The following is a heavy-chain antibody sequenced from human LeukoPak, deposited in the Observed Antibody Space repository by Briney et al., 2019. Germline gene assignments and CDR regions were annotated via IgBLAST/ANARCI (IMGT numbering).Heavy chain of an antibody. CDR2: INSDETT. Sequence: PGGSLRLSCAASGFTFSSTWMHWVRQVPGKGLVWVSHINSDETTTYADSVKGRFTISRDNAKNTLYLQMNSLRAEDTAVYHCAALTGFWGQGTLVTVSS. V-gene: IGHV3-74*01. D-gene: IGHD4-11*01. CDR3: AALTGF. J-gene: IGHJ4*02. CDR1: GFTFSSTW.